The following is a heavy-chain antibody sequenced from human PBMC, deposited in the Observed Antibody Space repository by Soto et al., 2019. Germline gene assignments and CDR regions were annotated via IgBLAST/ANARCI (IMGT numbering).Heavy chain of an antibody. CDR2: ISGSSRYA. CDR3: ARDSVPIVVVPAATFDF. Sequence: PGGSLRLSCAASGYTFSSYSMNWVRQAPGKGLKWLSSISGSSRYAYYADSVKGRFTISRDNAMNSLYLQMNSLRAEDTAVYYCARDSVPIVVVPAATFDFWGQGTLVTVSS. J-gene: IGHJ4*02. D-gene: IGHD2-2*01. CDR1: GYTFSSYS. V-gene: IGHV3-21*06.